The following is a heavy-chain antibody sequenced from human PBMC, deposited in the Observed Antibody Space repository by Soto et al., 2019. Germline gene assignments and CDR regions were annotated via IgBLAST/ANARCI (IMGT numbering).Heavy chain of an antibody. Sequence: GGSLRLSCTVSGFAFNNYGINWVRQAPGQGLEWVSSISKSDYTYYSDSVKGRFTISRDNAKNSVSLQMNTLRVEDTAVYYCAREDSIIIPAVSDFWGQGXLVTVYS. CDR3: AREDSIIIPAVSDF. D-gene: IGHD2-2*01. CDR2: ISKSDYT. V-gene: IGHV3-21*01. J-gene: IGHJ4*02. CDR1: GFAFNNYG.